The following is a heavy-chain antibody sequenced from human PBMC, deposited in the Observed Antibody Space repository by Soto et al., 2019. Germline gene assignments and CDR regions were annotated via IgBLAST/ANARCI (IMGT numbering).Heavy chain of an antibody. D-gene: IGHD2-15*01. Sequence: ASETLSLTCTVSGGSISSESYFLSWVRQPSGKGLEWVGTISYSGSPFFNPSLKGRATLSVDTSKNQFSLRLSAVTAADSAVYFCAALLGHCSGGTCFFRWFDPWGQGSLVTVS. CDR1: GGSISSESYF. CDR2: ISYSGSP. V-gene: IGHV4-39*01. J-gene: IGHJ5*02. CDR3: AALLGHCSGGTCFFRWFDP.